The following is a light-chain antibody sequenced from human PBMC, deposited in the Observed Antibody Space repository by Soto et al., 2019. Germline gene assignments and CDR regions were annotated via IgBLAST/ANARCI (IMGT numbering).Light chain of an antibody. Sequence: VLTQPPSASGTPGQRVTISCSGSRSTIGSNPVQWYRQLPGTAPQLLIYRSDQRPSGVPDRFSGSKSGTSASLTISGLQSEDEADYHCATWDDNVYGPVFGGGTKLTVL. CDR3: ATWDDNVYGPV. CDR2: RSD. CDR1: RSTIGSNP. J-gene: IGLJ3*02. V-gene: IGLV1-44*01.